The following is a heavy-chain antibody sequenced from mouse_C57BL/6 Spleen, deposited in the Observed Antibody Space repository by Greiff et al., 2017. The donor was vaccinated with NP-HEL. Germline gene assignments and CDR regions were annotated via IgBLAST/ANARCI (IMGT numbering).Heavy chain of an antibody. CDR3: ARWGGLPPTYYAMDY. Sequence: QVQLQQPGAELVKPGASVKLSCKASGYTFTSYWMHWVKQRPGRGLEWIGRIDPNSGGTKYNEKFKSKATLTVDKPSSTAYMQLSSLTSGDSAVYYCARWGGLPPTYYAMDYWGQGTSVTVSS. D-gene: IGHD2-4*01. CDR2: IDPNSGGT. J-gene: IGHJ4*01. CDR1: GYTFTSYW. V-gene: IGHV1-72*01.